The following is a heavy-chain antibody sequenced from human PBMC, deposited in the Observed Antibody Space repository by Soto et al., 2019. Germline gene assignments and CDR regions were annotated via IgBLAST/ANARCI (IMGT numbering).Heavy chain of an antibody. V-gene: IGHV1-69*13. CDR1: GGTFSSYA. Sequence: SVKVSCKASGGTFSSYAISWVRQAPGQGLEWMGGIIPIFGTANYAQKFQGRVTITADESTSTAYMELSSLRSEDTAVYYCASRNYYDSSGYYYFDYWGQGTLVTVSS. CDR3: ASRNYYDSSGYYYFDY. J-gene: IGHJ4*02. CDR2: IIPIFGTA. D-gene: IGHD3-22*01.